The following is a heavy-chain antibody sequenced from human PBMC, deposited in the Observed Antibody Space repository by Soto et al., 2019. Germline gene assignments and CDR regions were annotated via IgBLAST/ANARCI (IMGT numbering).Heavy chain of an antibody. Sequence: GGSLRLSCAASGFTFSDYYMSWIRQAPGKGLEWVSYISSSGSTIYYADSVKGRFTISRDNAKNSLYLQMNSLRAEDTAVYYCAGGSVGSWFSYYFDYWGQGTLVTVSS. CDR2: ISSSGSTI. D-gene: IGHD6-13*01. CDR3: AGGSVGSWFSYYFDY. J-gene: IGHJ4*02. CDR1: GFTFSDYY. V-gene: IGHV3-11*01.